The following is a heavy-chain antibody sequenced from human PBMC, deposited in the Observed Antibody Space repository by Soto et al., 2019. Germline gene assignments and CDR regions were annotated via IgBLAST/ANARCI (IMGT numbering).Heavy chain of an antibody. V-gene: IGHV1-3*01. Sequence: ASVKVSCKASGYTFTSYTMHWVRRAPGQRLEWMGWINAGNGNTKYSQKFHGRLTLTTDTAASTAYMELRILRSADTALYYCAREASVLIPAAQPSRFDSWGQGTLVTVSS. D-gene: IGHD2-2*01. J-gene: IGHJ4*02. CDR2: INAGNGNT. CDR1: GYTFTSYT. CDR3: AREASVLIPAAQPSRFDS.